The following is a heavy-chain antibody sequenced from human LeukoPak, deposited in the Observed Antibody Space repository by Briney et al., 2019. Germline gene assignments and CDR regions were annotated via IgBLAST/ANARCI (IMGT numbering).Heavy chain of an antibody. CDR3: ARTGPDSGYDPHFDY. Sequence: GESLKISCKGSGYSFTSYWIGWVRQMPGKGLEWMGIIYPGDSDTRYSPSFQGQVTISADKSISTAYLQWSSLKASDTAMYYCARTGPDSGYDPHFDYWGQGTLVTVSS. CDR2: IYPGDSDT. J-gene: IGHJ4*02. V-gene: IGHV5-51*01. D-gene: IGHD5-12*01. CDR1: GYSFTSYW.